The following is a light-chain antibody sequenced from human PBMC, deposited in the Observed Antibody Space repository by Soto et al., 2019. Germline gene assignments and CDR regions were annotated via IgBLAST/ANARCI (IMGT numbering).Light chain of an antibody. Sequence: SALTQPASVSGSPGQSITISCTGTSSDVGGYNYVSWYQQHPGRAPKLMIYDVNNRPSGVSNRFSGSKSGNTASLTISGLQAEDEADYYCSSYTSSSTDWVFGGGTKVTVL. CDR1: SSDVGGYNY. V-gene: IGLV2-14*01. CDR2: DVN. J-gene: IGLJ3*02. CDR3: SSYTSSSTDWV.